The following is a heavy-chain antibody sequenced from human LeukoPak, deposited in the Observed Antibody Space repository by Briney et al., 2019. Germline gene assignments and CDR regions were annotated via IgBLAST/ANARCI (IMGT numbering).Heavy chain of an antibody. J-gene: IGHJ4*02. D-gene: IGHD5-18*01. V-gene: IGHV3-30*18. CDR1: GFTFSSYG. CDR2: ISYDGSNK. Sequence: GRSLRLSCAASGFTFSSYGMHWVRQAPGKGLEWVAVISYDGSNKYYADSVKGRFTISRDNSKNTLYLQMNSLRAEDTPVNYCAKDFAAKAHVFGYWGQGALVTVAS. CDR3: AKDFAAKAHVFGY.